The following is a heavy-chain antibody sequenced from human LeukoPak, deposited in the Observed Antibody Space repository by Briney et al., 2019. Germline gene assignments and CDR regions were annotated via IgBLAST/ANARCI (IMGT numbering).Heavy chain of an antibody. Sequence: GGSLRLSCAASGFTFSSYAMSWVRQAPGKGLEWVSAISGSGGSTYYADSVKGRFTISRDNSKNTQYLQMNSLRAEDTAVYYCARAVAGTLDYWGQGTLVTVSS. D-gene: IGHD6-19*01. J-gene: IGHJ4*02. CDR1: GFTFSSYA. V-gene: IGHV3-23*01. CDR2: ISGSGGST. CDR3: ARAVAGTLDY.